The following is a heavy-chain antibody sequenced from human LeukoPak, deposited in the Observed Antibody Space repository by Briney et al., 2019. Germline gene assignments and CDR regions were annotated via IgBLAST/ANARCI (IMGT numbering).Heavy chain of an antibody. D-gene: IGHD3-22*01. Sequence: GSLRLSCAASGFTFSSYAMHWVRQAPGKGLEWVAVISYDGSNKYYADSVKGRFTISRDNSKNTLYLQMNSLRAEDTAVYYCASDVYGSSGYHTLGGYWGQGTLVTVSS. CDR3: ASDVYGSSGYHTLGGY. CDR2: ISYDGSNK. V-gene: IGHV3-30-3*01. J-gene: IGHJ4*02. CDR1: GFTFSSYA.